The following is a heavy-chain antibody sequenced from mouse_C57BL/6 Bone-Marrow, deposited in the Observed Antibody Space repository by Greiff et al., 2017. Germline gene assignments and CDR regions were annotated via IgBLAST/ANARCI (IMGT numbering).Heavy chain of an antibody. CDR2: IYPGDGDT. D-gene: IGHD2-3*01. Sequence: QVHVKQSGAELVKPGASVKISCKASGYAFSSYWMNWVKQRPGKGLEWIGQIYPGDGDTNYNGKFKGKATLTAYKSSSTAYMQLSSLTSEDSAVYFCARFGYYYCDYWGQGTTLTVSS. CDR1: GYAFSSYW. J-gene: IGHJ2*01. CDR3: ARFGYYYCDY. V-gene: IGHV1-80*01.